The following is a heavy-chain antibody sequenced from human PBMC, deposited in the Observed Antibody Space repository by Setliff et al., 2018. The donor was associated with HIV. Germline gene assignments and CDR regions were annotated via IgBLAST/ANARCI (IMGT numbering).Heavy chain of an antibody. V-gene: IGHV2-26*01. J-gene: IGHJ4*02. CDR1: GFSLSDTRMG. D-gene: IGHD3-3*01. CDR2: IFSNDEK. Sequence: SGPTLVNPTETLTLTCAVSGFSLSDTRMGVTWIRQSPGKALEWLAHIFSNDEKSYSTSLENRVTISKDASKSQVVLTMTKVAPVDTGTYFCARIAYSNFRSGYSFDYWGLGTLVTVSS. CDR3: ARIAYSNFRSGYSFDY.